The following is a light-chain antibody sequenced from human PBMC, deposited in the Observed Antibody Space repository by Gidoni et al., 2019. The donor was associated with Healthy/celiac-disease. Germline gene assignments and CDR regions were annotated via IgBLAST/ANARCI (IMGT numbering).Light chain of an antibody. CDR2: DAS. CDR3: QQRSNWPIT. Sequence: EIVLPHSPATLSLSPGERATLSCRASQSFSSYLAWYQQKPGQAPRLLIYDASNRATGIPARFSGSGSGTDFTLTISSLEPEDFAVYYCQQRSNWPITFGQGTRLEIK. V-gene: IGKV3-11*01. CDR1: QSFSSY. J-gene: IGKJ5*01.